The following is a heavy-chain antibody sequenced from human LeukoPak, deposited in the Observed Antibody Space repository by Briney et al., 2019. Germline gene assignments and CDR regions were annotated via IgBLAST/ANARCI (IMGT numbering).Heavy chain of an antibody. V-gene: IGHV3-7*01. CDR3: ARAMT. CDR2: IKPDGSDK. Sequence: GGSLRLSCAASGFTFSGYWMSWVRQAPGKGLEWVANIKPDGSDKAYVDSVKGRFTISRNNTKNSLYLQMSSLRAEDTAVYYCARAMTWGQGTLVSVSS. J-gene: IGHJ5*02. CDR1: GFTFSGYW.